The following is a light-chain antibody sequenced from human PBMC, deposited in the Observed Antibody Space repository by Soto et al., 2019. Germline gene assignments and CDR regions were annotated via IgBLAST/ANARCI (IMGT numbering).Light chain of an antibody. CDR1: SSDIGGYSY. Sequence: QSALTQPASVSGSPGQSITISCTGTSSDIGGYSYDSWYQQHPGKAPKLMIYDVSNRPSGVSTRFSGSKSGNTASLTISGLQAEDEADYYCSSYTSSPTLLFGGGTQVAVL. CDR2: DVS. J-gene: IGLJ3*02. V-gene: IGLV2-14*03. CDR3: SSYTSSPTLL.